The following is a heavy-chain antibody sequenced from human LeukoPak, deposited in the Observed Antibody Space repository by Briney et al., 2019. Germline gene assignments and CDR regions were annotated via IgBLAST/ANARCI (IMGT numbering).Heavy chain of an antibody. CDR2: IYSGGST. CDR3: ARETEDDPYAFDI. J-gene: IGHJ3*02. CDR1: GFTVSSNY. Sequence: GGSLRLSCAASGFTVSSNYMSWVRQAPGKGLEXXXVIYSGGSTYYADSVKGRFTISRDNSKNTLYLQMNSLRAEDTAVYYCARETEDDPYAFDIWGQGTMVTVSS. V-gene: IGHV3-53*01. D-gene: IGHD2-15*01.